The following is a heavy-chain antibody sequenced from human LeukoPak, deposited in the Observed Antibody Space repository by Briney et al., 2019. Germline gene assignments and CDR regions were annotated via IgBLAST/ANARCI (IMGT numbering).Heavy chain of an antibody. CDR2: ISTAGDP. D-gene: IGHD3-10*01. V-gene: IGHV3-13*04. J-gene: IGHJ3*02. CDR1: GFTVSVYD. Sequence: GGSLRLSCAPSGFTVSVYDLHCVSQGPGKGLEWVSGISTAGDPYYPGSVKGRFTISRENAKKSLYLQMNSLRDGDTAVYYCARGIRAGVWAFDIWGQGTMVTVAS. CDR3: ARGIRAGVWAFDI.